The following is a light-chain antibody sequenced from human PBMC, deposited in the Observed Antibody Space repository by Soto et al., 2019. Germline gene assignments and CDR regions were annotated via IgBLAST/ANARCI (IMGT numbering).Light chain of an antibody. CDR3: QQYGSSPFT. CDR2: GVS. CDR1: QSFSSSY. Sequence: EIVLTQSPGTLSLSPGERATLSCRASQSFSSSYLAWYRQKPGQAPRLLIYGVSNRATGIPDRFSGSRSGTDFTLTISRLGPEDFAVYYCQQYGSSPFTFGPGTKVDIK. J-gene: IGKJ3*01. V-gene: IGKV3-20*01.